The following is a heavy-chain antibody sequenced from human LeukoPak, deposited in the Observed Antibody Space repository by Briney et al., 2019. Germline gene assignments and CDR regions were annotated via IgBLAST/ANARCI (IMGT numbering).Heavy chain of an antibody. Sequence: GGSLRLSCAASGFTFSGYWMNWVRQAPGMGLEWVSSISSTSSYIYYSNSVRGRFTISRDNAKNSLYLQMNSLRAEDTAVYYCARVGADYYDSSGYAYFDYWGQGTLVTVSS. V-gene: IGHV3-21*01. D-gene: IGHD3-22*01. CDR1: GFTFSGYW. J-gene: IGHJ4*02. CDR2: ISSTSSYI. CDR3: ARVGADYYDSSGYAYFDY.